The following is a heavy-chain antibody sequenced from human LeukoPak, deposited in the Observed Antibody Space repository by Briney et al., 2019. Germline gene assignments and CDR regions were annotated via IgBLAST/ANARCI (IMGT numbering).Heavy chain of an antibody. CDR1: GFTFSSYA. D-gene: IGHD2-8*02. V-gene: IGHV3-23*01. CDR2: ISGSGGST. J-gene: IGHJ4*02. CDR3: AKTPPRASYCTGGVCYWAY. Sequence: QAGGSLRLSCAASGFTFSSYAMSWVRQAPGKGLEWVSAISGSGGSTYYADSVKGRFTISRDNSKNTLYLQMNSLGAEDTAVYYCAKTPPRASYCTGGVCYWAYWGQGTLVTVSS.